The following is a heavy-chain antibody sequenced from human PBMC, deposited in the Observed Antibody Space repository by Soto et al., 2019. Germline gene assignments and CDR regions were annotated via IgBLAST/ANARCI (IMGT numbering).Heavy chain of an antibody. V-gene: IGHV3-21*01. J-gene: IGHJ6*02. Sequence: GGSLRLSXAASGFTFSSYSMNWVRQAPGKGLEWVSSISSSSSYIYYADSVKGRFTISRDNAKNSLYLQMNSLRAEDTAVYYCARLRIAVAGGSGYYYGMDVWGQGTTVTVSS. CDR2: ISSSSSYI. D-gene: IGHD6-19*01. CDR1: GFTFSSYS. CDR3: ARLRIAVAGGSGYYYGMDV.